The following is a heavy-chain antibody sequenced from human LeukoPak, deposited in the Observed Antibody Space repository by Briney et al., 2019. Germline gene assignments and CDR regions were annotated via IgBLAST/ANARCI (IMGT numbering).Heavy chain of an antibody. V-gene: IGHV3-21*01. Sequence: GGSLRLSCAASGFTFSSYSMNWVRQAPGEGLEWVSSISSSSSYIYYADSVKGRFTISRDNAKNSLYLQMNSLRAEDTAVYYCARDHAAAVDRPNYYYYGMDVWGQGTTVTVSS. CDR2: ISSSSSYI. CDR3: ARDHAAAVDRPNYYYYGMDV. CDR1: GFTFSSYS. J-gene: IGHJ6*02. D-gene: IGHD6-13*01.